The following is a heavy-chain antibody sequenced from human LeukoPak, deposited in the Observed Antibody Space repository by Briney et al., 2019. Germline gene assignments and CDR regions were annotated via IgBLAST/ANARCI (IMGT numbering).Heavy chain of an antibody. CDR2: ISSSGSTI. J-gene: IGHJ6*03. Sequence: GGSLRLSCAATGFTFSDYYMSWIRQAPGKGLEWVSYISSSGSTIYYADSVKGRFTISRDNAKNSLYLQMNSLRAEDTAVYYCARGLDYSTTQWYYMDVWGKGTTVTVSS. CDR1: GFTFSDYY. D-gene: IGHD4-11*01. V-gene: IGHV3-11*04. CDR3: ARGLDYSTTQWYYMDV.